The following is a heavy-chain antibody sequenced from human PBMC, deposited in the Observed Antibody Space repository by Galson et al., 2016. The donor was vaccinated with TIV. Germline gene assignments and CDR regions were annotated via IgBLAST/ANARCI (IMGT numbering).Heavy chain of an antibody. J-gene: IGHJ4*02. D-gene: IGHD6-19*01. CDR2: IYPGASDT. CDR1: GYRFSDYW. V-gene: IGHV5-51*01. CDR3: ATLSSGWPNYFDN. Sequence: QSGAEVKKPGESLKISCRGSGYRFSDYWIGWVRQMPEEGLEWMGVIYPGASDTKYSPSFQGQVTISADKSINTAYLQWNRLKASDTAIYFCATLSSGWPNYFDNWGQGTQVIVSS.